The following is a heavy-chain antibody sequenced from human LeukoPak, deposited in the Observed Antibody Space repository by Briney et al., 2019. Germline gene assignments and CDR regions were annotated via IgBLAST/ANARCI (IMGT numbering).Heavy chain of an antibody. CDR3: ATHELPFDY. CDR1: GYTFTSYA. D-gene: IGHD2-15*01. V-gene: IGHV7-4-1*02. Sequence: GASVKVPCKASGYTFTSYAMNWVRQAPGQGLEWMGWINTNTGNPTYAQGFTGRFVFSLDTSVSTAYLQNSSLKAEDTAVYYCATHELPFDYWGQGTLVTVSS. J-gene: IGHJ4*02. CDR2: INTNTGNP.